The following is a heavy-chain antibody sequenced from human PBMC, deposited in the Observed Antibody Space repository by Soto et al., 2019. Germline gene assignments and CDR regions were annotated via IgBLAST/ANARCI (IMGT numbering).Heavy chain of an antibody. J-gene: IGHJ4*02. CDR2: ISYDGRNK. Sequence: QVQLVESGGGVVQPGRSLRLSCAASGFTFRSDAMHWFRQAPGNALERWAVISYDGRNKYYADPVKRRVTSSRDNSQNTLYRQMNSLRSEDTAGYYWSRGPIVLMVYAIKGPDYWCQGALVTVSS. CDR3: SRGPIVLMVYAIKGPDY. V-gene: IGHV3-30*04. D-gene: IGHD2-8*01. CDR1: GFTFRSDA.